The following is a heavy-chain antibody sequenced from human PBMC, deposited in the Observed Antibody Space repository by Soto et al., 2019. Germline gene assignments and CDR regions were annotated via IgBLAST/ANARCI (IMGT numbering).Heavy chain of an antibody. V-gene: IGHV1-69*06. Sequence: QVQLVQSGAEVKKPGSSVKVSCKASGGTFSSYAISWVRQAPGQGLEWMGGIIPIFGTANYAQKFQGRVTSTADKSTSTAYMELSSLRSEDTAVYYCARDPDYTAMVNGFDYWGQGTLVTVSS. J-gene: IGHJ4*02. CDR2: IIPIFGTA. CDR3: ARDPDYTAMVNGFDY. D-gene: IGHD5-18*01. CDR1: GGTFSSYA.